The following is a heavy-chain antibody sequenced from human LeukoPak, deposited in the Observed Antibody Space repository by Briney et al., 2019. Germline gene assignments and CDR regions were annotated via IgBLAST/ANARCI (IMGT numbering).Heavy chain of an antibody. CDR1: GFTFSSYA. Sequence: GGSLRLSCAASGFTFSSYAMSWVRQAPGKGLEWVAVIWYDGSNIYYADSVKGRFTISRDNSKNTLYLQMNSLRAEDTAVYYCARAPYDYYYYGMDVWGQGTTLTVSS. V-gene: IGHV3-33*08. CDR3: ARAPYDYYYYGMDV. D-gene: IGHD4-17*01. J-gene: IGHJ6*02. CDR2: IWYDGSNI.